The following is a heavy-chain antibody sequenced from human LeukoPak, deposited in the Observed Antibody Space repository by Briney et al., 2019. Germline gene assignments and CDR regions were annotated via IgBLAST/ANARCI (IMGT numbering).Heavy chain of an antibody. V-gene: IGHV4-59*08. CDR3: ARRRLGDV. Sequence: PSETLPLTCSVFGGAISSYYCSWIRQPPGKGLEWIGYIYHSGGTNSNPSLKSRVTLSVDTYKNQFSLNLRSVTAADTAVYYCARRRLGDVWGPGTTVTVSS. CDR1: GGAISSYY. J-gene: IGHJ6*02. CDR2: IYHSGGT. D-gene: IGHD7-27*01.